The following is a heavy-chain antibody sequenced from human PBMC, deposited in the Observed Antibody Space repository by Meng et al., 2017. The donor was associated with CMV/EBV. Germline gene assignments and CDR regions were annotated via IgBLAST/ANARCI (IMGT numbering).Heavy chain of an antibody. CDR1: GGTFSSYA. CDR3: ARSLIVATTAFDY. J-gene: IGHJ4*02. CDR2: IIPIFGTA. V-gene: IGHV1-69*05. Sequence: SVKVSCKASGGTFSSYAISWVRQAPGRGLEWMGGIIPIFGTANYAQKFQGRVTITTDESTSTAYMELSSLRSEDTAVYYCARSLIVATTAFDYWGQGTLVTVSS. D-gene: IGHD5-12*01.